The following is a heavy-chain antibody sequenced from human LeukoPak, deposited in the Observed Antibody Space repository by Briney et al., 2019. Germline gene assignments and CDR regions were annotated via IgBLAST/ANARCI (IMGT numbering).Heavy chain of an antibody. J-gene: IGHJ4*02. V-gene: IGHV4-30-2*01. CDR1: GGSISSGGYY. D-gene: IGHD4/OR15-4a*01. CDR3: ARKYGGRDLRLDY. Sequence: SETLSLTCTVSGGSISSGGYYWSWIRQPPGKGLEWIGYIYYSGSTYYNPSLKSRVTISVDTSKNQFSLKLSSVTAADTAVYYCARKYGGRDLRLDYWGQGTLVTVSS. CDR2: IYYSGST.